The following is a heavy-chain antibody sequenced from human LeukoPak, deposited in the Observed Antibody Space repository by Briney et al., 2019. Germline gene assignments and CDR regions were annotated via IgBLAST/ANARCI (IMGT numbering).Heavy chain of an antibody. CDR1: GGSFSGYY. Sequence: PSETLSLTCAVYGGSFSGYYWSWIRQPPGKGLEWIGEINHSGSTNYNPSLKSRVTISVDTSKNQFSLKLSSVTAADTAVYFCARGPRARYCSGGSCSYRGYYYGMDVWGQGTTVTVSS. J-gene: IGHJ6*02. V-gene: IGHV4-34*01. CDR2: INHSGST. CDR3: ARGPRARYCSGGSCSYRGYYYGMDV. D-gene: IGHD2-15*01.